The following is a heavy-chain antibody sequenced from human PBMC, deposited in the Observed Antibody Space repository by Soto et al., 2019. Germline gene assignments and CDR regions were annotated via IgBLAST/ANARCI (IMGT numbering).Heavy chain of an antibody. V-gene: IGHV3-30*18. D-gene: IGHD3-3*01. CDR1: GFTFGSYG. J-gene: IGHJ4*02. CDR3: AKVAAMSVRAPFGN. CDR2: ISLDGSNA. Sequence: QVQLVESGGGVVQPGRSLRLSCAASGFTFGSYGMHWVRQAPGKGLEGVAVISLDGSNAYYTDSVKGRFTISRDNSRDTISLQLNRLRGDDTGVYYCAKVAAMSVRAPFGNWGQGTLVTVSS.